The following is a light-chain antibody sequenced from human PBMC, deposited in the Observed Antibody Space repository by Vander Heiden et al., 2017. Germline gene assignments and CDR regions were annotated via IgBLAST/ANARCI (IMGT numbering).Light chain of an antibody. CDR2: LGS. CDR1: QSLLHSNGYNY. V-gene: IGKV2-28*01. Sequence: DIVMTQSPLSLPVTPGEPASISCRSSQSLLHSNGYNYLDWYLQKPGQSPQLLIYLGSNRASGVPDRFSGSRYGTDFTLKISRGEAVDVGVYYCMQFLQTPPYTFGQRTKMEIK. CDR3: MQFLQTPPYT. J-gene: IGKJ2*01.